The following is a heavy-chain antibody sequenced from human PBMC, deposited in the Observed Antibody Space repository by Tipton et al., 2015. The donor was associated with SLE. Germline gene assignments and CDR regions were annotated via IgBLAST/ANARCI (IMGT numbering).Heavy chain of an antibody. Sequence: SLRLSCAASGFTFSSYEMNWVRQAPGKGLEWVAYITSSGSNIYYADSVKGRFTISRDNAKNSLYLQMNSLRAEDTAVYYCARELLHYYYYMDVWGKGTTVTVSS. CDR2: ITSSGSNI. CDR3: ARELLHYYYYMDV. D-gene: IGHD2-15*01. V-gene: IGHV3-48*03. J-gene: IGHJ6*03. CDR1: GFTFSSYE.